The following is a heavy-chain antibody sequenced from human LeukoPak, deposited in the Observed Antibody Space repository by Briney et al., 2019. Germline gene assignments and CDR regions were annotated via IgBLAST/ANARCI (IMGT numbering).Heavy chain of an antibody. J-gene: IGHJ3*02. D-gene: IGHD3-3*01. CDR3: ARSAPGPFAAFDI. V-gene: IGHV3-30-3*01. Sequence: GGSLRLSCAASGFTFSSYAMHWVRQAPGKGLEWVAVISYDGSNKYYADSVKGRFTISRDNSKNTLYLQMNSLRAEDTAVYYCARSAPGPFAAFDIWGQGTMVTVSS. CDR2: ISYDGSNK. CDR1: GFTFSSYA.